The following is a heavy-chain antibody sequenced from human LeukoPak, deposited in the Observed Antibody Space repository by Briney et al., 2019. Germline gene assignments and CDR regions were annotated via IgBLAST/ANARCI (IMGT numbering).Heavy chain of an antibody. D-gene: IGHD6-13*01. V-gene: IGHV1-3*04. CDR1: GYTFISYP. J-gene: IGHJ4*02. Sequence: ASVKVSCKASGYTFISYPMHWVRQAPGQRLEWMGWIDTGNGNTKYSQKFQDRATITRDTSANTAYMELSSLRSEDTAVYFCARVGGSWPFDYWGQGSLVTVSS. CDR3: ARVGGSWPFDY. CDR2: IDTGNGNT.